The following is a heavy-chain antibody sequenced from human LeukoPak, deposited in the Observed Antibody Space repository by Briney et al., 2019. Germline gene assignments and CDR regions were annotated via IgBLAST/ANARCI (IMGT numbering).Heavy chain of an antibody. D-gene: IGHD1-26*01. CDR1: GDSISTYY. Sequence: SETLSLTCTVSGDSISTYYWSWVRQPPGKGLEWIGYIYYSGGTNYNPSLKSRVTISVDTSKNQFSLRLSSVTAADTAVYFCARALFRGSYRDFDYWGQGTLVTVSS. CDR3: ARALFRGSYRDFDY. CDR2: IYYSGGT. V-gene: IGHV4-59*01. J-gene: IGHJ4*02.